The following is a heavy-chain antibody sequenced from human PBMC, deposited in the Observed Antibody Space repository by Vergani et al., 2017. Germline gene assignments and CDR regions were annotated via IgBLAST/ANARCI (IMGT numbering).Heavy chain of an antibody. V-gene: IGHV3-33*01. CDR3: ARDLRLMCNRFDP. CDR2: IWYDGRNK. CDR1: GFTFGSFG. D-gene: IGHD3-3*01. Sequence: QVHLVESGGGVVQPGRSLRLSCAASGFTFGSFGMHWVRQAPGKGLEWVAVIWYDGRNKQYADSVKGRFTVSRDNSQSTLYLQMNSLRAEDTAMYYCARDLRLMCNRFDPWGQGTLVTVSS. J-gene: IGHJ5*02.